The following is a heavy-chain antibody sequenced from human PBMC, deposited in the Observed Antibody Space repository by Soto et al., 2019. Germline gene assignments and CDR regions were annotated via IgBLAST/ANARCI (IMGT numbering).Heavy chain of an antibody. Sequence: EVQLLESGGGLVQPGGSLRLSCVASAFTFSRFAMSWVRQTPGKGLEWVSASSGSGDKTFYADSVKGRFTISRDNSKNTLYLQMNSLRVEDTAVYYCAKGLSGSGAYQWFDPWGQGTLVTVSS. CDR2: SSGSGDKT. V-gene: IGHV3-23*01. CDR3: AKGLSGSGAYQWFDP. D-gene: IGHD3-10*01. CDR1: AFTFSRFA. J-gene: IGHJ5*02.